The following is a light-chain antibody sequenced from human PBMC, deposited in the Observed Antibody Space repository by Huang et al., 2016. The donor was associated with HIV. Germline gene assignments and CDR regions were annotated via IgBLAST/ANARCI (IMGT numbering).Light chain of an antibody. CDR2: QAS. CDR1: QSVRSW. Sequence: DLQMTQSPSTLSASVGDRVTIICRASQSVRSWLAWYQQKPGKVPKLLIYQASTLQNGVPSRFSGSVSGTEFTLTISSLQPDDFATYYCQQYSSYIQWTFGQGTKVEI. V-gene: IGKV1-5*03. J-gene: IGKJ1*01. CDR3: QQYSSYIQWT.